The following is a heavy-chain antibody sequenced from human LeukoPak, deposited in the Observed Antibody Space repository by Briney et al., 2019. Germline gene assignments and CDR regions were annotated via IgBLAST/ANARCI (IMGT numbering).Heavy chain of an antibody. CDR1: GGSISSYY. V-gene: IGHV4-59*01. CDR2: IYYSGSI. J-gene: IGHJ4*02. Sequence: SETLSLTCTVSGGSISSYYSSWIRQPPGKGLEWIGYIYYSGSINYNPSLKSRVTISVDTSKNQVSLKLSSVTAADTAVYYCARLWYYDFWSGYYFDYWGQGTLVTVSS. CDR3: ARLWYYDFWSGYYFDY. D-gene: IGHD3-3*01.